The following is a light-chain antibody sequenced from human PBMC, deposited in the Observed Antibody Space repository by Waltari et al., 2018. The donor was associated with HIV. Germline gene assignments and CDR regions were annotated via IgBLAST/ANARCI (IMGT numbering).Light chain of an antibody. CDR1: SSNLGAGYD. CDR2: GNS. CDR3: QSYDSNLSGL. V-gene: IGLV1-40*01. J-gene: IGLJ2*01. Sequence: QSELPQPPSVSAAPGQRVTISCTGSSSNLGAGYDVHWYQQVPGRAPKVVIYGNSNRPSGVPDRFSGSKSGSSASLVITGLQSEDEADYYCQSYDSNLSGLFGGGTKVTVL.